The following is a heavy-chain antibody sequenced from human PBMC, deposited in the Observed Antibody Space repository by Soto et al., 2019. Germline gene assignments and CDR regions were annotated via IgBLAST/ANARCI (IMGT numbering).Heavy chain of an antibody. CDR1: GGTFRTFP. CDR2: ILPVSGTT. CDR3: ARDRTGTTLGYFDY. Sequence: QVQLVQSGAEVKKPGSSVKVSCKSSGGTFRTFPINWVRQAPGQGLEWMGAILPVSGTTNYAQKFQGRVTFSADESTTTAYMEVSSLRSEDTAVYYCARDRTGTTLGYFDYWGQGTRVTVSS. D-gene: IGHD1-7*01. J-gene: IGHJ4*02. V-gene: IGHV1-69*12.